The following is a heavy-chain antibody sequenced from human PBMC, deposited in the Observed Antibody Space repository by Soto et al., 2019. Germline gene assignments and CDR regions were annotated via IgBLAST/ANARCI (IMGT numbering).Heavy chain of an antibody. CDR1: GFTFSSYG. Sequence: QVQLVESGGGVVQPGRSLRLSCAASGFTFSSYGMHWVRQAPGKGLEWVAVISYDGSNKYYADSVKGRVTISRDNSKNTLYLQMNSLRAEDTAVYYCAKVGYQLLDTYYFDYWGQGTLVTVSS. J-gene: IGHJ4*02. CDR2: ISYDGSNK. D-gene: IGHD2-2*01. CDR3: AKVGYQLLDTYYFDY. V-gene: IGHV3-30*18.